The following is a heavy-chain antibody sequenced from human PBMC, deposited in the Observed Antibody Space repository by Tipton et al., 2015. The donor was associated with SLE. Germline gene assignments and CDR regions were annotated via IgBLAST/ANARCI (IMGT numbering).Heavy chain of an antibody. V-gene: IGHV4-4*09. CDR2: IYTSGST. J-gene: IGHJ3*02. CDR1: GGSISSYY. D-gene: IGHD3-10*01. CDR3: ARHLPDYHGSGSYLHDAFDI. Sequence: TLSLTCTVSGGSISSYYWSWIRQPPGKGLEWIGYIYTSGSTNYNPSLKSRVTISVDTSKNQFSLKLSSVTAADTAVYYCARHLPDYHGSGSYLHDAFDIWGQGTMVTVSS.